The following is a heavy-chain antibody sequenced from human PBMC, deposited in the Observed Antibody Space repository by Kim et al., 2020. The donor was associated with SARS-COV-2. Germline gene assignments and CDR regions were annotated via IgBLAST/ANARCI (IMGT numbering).Heavy chain of an antibody. CDR3: AKDLVLWSSLSFAY. Sequence: GGSLRLSCAASGFTFGSSAMVWVRQAPGKGLEWLSAISGGGHSTYYANSVKGRFTVSRDNSKNTVYLQMNSLRAEDTAVYYCAKDLVLWSSLSFAYRGQGALVTVSS. V-gene: IGHV3-23*01. CDR1: GFTFGSSA. CDR2: ISGGGHST. D-gene: IGHD3-3*01. J-gene: IGHJ4*02.